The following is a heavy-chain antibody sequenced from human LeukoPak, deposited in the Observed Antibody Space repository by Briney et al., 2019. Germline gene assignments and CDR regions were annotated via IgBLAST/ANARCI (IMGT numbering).Heavy chain of an antibody. V-gene: IGHV1-69*04. J-gene: IGHJ5*02. CDR3: ARDGCSSTSCYWFDP. CDR1: GGTFSSYA. CDR2: IIPILGIA. D-gene: IGHD2-2*01. Sequence: SVKVSCKASGGTFSSYAISWVRQAPGQGLEWMGRIIPILGIANYAQKFQGRVTITADKSTSTAYMELSSLRSEDTAVYYCARDGCSSTSCYWFDPWGQGTLVTVSS.